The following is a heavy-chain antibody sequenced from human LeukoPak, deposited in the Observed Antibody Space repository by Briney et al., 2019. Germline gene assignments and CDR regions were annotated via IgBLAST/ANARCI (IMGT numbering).Heavy chain of an antibody. CDR2: INPSGGTT. CDR3: ASPLRGGGGDAFDI. CDR1: GYTFTGYY. V-gene: IGHV1-46*01. J-gene: IGHJ3*02. Sequence: ASVKVSCKASGYTFTGYYMHWVRQAPGKGFEWMGIINPSGGTTSYAQKFQGRVTMTRDTSTSTLYMELSSLRSEDTAVYYCASPLRGGGGDAFDIWGQGTMVTVSS. D-gene: IGHD3-16*01.